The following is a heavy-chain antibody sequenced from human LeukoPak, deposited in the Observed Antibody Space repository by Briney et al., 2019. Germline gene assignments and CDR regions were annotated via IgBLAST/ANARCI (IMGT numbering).Heavy chain of an antibody. Sequence: PSETLSLTCAVYGGSFSDYYWSWIRQPPGKGLEWIGYIYYSGSTNYNPSLKSRVTISVDTSKNQFSLKLSSVTAADTAVYYCARESVASSSLDYWGQGTLVTVSS. J-gene: IGHJ4*02. CDR3: ARESVASSSLDY. V-gene: IGHV4-59*01. D-gene: IGHD6-6*01. CDR2: IYYSGST. CDR1: GGSFSDYY.